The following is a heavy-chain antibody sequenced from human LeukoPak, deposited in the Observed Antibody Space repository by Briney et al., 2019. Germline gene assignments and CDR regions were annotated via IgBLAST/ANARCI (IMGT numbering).Heavy chain of an antibody. J-gene: IGHJ5*02. Sequence: KPSETLSLTCAVYGGSFSGYYWSWIRQPPGKGLEWIGEINHSGSTNYNPSLKSRVTISVDTSKNQFSLKLSSVTAADTAVYYCARGGRSRRYSYGYQLNWFDPWGQGTLVTVSS. CDR2: INHSGST. CDR3: ARGGRSRRYSYGYQLNWFDP. CDR1: GGSFSGYY. D-gene: IGHD5-18*01. V-gene: IGHV4-34*01.